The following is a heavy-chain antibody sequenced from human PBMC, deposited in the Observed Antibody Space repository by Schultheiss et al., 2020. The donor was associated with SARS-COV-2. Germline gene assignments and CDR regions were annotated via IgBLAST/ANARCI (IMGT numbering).Heavy chain of an antibody. CDR3: ARQTYYYDSSGYSSDDFDI. D-gene: IGHD3-22*01. CDR2: FDPGDSYT. CDR1: GYSFSSYR. V-gene: IGHV5-10-1*01. J-gene: IGHJ3*02. Sequence: GGSLRLSCKASGYSFSSYRISWVRQMPGKGLEWMGGFDPGDSYTKYSPSFQGHVTISADKSISTAYLQWSSLKASDTAMYYCARQTYYYDSSGYSSDDFDIWGQGTMVTVSS.